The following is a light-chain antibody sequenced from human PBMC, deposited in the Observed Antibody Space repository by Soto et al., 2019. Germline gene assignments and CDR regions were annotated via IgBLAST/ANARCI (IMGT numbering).Light chain of an antibody. J-gene: IGKJ1*01. CDR1: QRVTSY. Sequence: DIQMTQSPSSLSASVGDRVTITCRASQRVTSYVNWYQQKPGKAPKLLIYAASSLQSGVPSRFSGSGSGTDFTLTISSLQPEDFATYYCQQANSFPWTFGQGTKV. V-gene: IGKV1-12*01. CDR2: AAS. CDR3: QQANSFPWT.